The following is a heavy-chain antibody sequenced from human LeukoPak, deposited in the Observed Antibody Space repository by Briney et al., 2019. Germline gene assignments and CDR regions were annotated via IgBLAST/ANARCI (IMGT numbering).Heavy chain of an antibody. Sequence: GGSLRLSCVASGLSFGNYGMNWVRQAPGKGLEWVSSIGGGGHTTYYADSVRGRFTISRDNSRNSMYLQMSSLRAEDTAIYYCAEVESSYCRIWGQGTLVTVSP. CDR3: AEVESSYCRI. J-gene: IGHJ4*02. V-gene: IGHV3-23*01. CDR2: IGGGGHTT. D-gene: IGHD3-10*01. CDR1: GLSFGNYG.